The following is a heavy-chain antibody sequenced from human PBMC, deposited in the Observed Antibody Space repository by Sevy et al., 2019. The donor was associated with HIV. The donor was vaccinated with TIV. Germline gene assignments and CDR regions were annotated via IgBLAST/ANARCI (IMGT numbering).Heavy chain of an antibody. CDR1: GYTFTSYA. V-gene: IGHV1-3*01. CDR2: INAGNGNT. CDR3: ARDMKYSSSWYKGDNYYYYGMDV. Sequence: ASVKVSCKASGYTFTSYAMHWVRQAPGQRLEWMGWINAGNGNTKYSQKFQGRVTIIRDTSASAAYMELCSLRSEDTAVYYCARDMKYSSSWYKGDNYYYYGMDVWGQGTTVTVSS. D-gene: IGHD6-13*01. J-gene: IGHJ6*02.